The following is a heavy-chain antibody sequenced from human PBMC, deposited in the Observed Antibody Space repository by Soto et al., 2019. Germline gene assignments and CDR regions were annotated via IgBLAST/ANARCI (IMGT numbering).Heavy chain of an antibody. Sequence: QVQLVQSGAEVKKPGSSVKVSCKASGGTFSSYTISWVRQAPGQGLEWMGRIIPILGIANYAQKFQGRVTXTXXKATSTAYMELSSLRSEDTAVYYCARQSADGSYDYWGQGTLVTVSS. J-gene: IGHJ4*02. CDR3: ARQSADGSYDY. CDR2: IIPILGIA. CDR1: GGTFSSYT. D-gene: IGHD5-12*01. V-gene: IGHV1-69*02.